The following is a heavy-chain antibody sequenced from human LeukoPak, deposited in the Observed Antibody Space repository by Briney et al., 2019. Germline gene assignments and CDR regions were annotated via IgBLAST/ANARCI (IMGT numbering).Heavy chain of an antibody. CDR3: ARKESGQLVRGAFDI. D-gene: IGHD6-6*01. J-gene: IGHJ3*02. Sequence: SQTLSLTCTVSGGSISSGGYYWSWIRQHPGKGLEWIGYIYYSGSTYYNPSLKSRVTISVDTSKNQFSLKLSSVTAADTAVYYCARKESGQLVRGAFDIWGQGTTVTVSS. V-gene: IGHV4-31*03. CDR2: IYYSGST. CDR1: GGSISSGGYY.